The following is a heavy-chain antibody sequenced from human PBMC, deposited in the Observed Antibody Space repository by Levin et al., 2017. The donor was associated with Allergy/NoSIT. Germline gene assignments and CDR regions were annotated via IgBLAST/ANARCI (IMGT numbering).Heavy chain of an antibody. CDR2: IWYDGSNK. J-gene: IGHJ3*02. D-gene: IGHD3-10*01. CDR3: AREGYYGSGSYYNKLGSIDI. V-gene: IGHV3-33*01. Sequence: PGGSLRLSCAASGFTFSSYGMHWVRQAPGKGLEWVAVIWYDGSNKYYADSVKGRFTISRDNSKNTLYLQMNSLRAEDTAVYYCAREGYYGSGSYYNKLGSIDIWGQGTMVTVSS. CDR1: GFTFSSYG.